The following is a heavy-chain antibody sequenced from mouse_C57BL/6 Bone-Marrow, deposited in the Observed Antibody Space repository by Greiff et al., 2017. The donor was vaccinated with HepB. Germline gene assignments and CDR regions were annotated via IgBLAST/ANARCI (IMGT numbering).Heavy chain of an antibody. CDR2: IWSGGSA. CDR1: GFSLTSYG. J-gene: IGHJ2*01. Sequence: VQLQQSGPGLVQPSQCLSITCTVSGFSLTSYGVHWVRQSPGKGLEWLGVIWSGGSADYNAAFISRLSISKDNTKSQVFFKMNSQQADDTAIYYCAREGYDDYDVDFGYWGQGTTLTVAS. V-gene: IGHV2-2*01. CDR3: AREGYDDYDVDFGY. D-gene: IGHD2-4*01.